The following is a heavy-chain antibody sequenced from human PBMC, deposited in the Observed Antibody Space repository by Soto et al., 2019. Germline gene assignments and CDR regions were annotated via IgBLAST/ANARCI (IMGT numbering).Heavy chain of an antibody. V-gene: IGHV4-61*01. CDR3: ARGLTMGQLPSHFDH. CDR2: VHSSGIT. D-gene: IGHD3-16*01. CDR1: GGSVSNDNFY. Sequence: SETLSLTCTVSGGSVSNDNFYWSWIRQPPGKGLEWIGYVHSSGITNYNPSLKRRVTISVDTSRNQFSLRLSSVTAADTAVYYCARGLTMGQLPSHFDHWGQGTLVTV. J-gene: IGHJ5*02.